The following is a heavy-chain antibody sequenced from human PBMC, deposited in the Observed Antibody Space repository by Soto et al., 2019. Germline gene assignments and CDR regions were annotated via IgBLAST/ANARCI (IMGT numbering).Heavy chain of an antibody. V-gene: IGHV1-69*13. D-gene: IGHD3-22*01. CDR3: ARVCWLSYYYDSSGYYFDY. Sequence: SVKVSCKASGGTFSSYAISWVRQAPGQGLEWMGGIIPIFGTANYAQKFQGRVTITADESTSTAYMELSSLRSEDTAVYYCARVCWLSYYYDSSGYYFDYWGPGNLVTASS. CDR2: IIPIFGTA. CDR1: GGTFSSYA. J-gene: IGHJ4*02.